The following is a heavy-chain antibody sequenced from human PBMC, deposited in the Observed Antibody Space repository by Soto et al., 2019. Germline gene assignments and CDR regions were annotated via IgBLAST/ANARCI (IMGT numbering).Heavy chain of an antibody. CDR3: TRGHGFNGASFDY. Sequence: QVQLVQSGAEVKKPGSSVKVSCKTSGGTFSSYSVSWVRQAPGQGLEWMGGIIPIFGIPTYAQKFQVRVTISADESTSTASMELSGRRSEDTAIYYCTRGHGFNGASFDYWGQGTLVTVSS. CDR2: IIPIFGIP. D-gene: IGHD2-8*01. J-gene: IGHJ4*02. V-gene: IGHV1-69*01. CDR1: GGTFSSYS.